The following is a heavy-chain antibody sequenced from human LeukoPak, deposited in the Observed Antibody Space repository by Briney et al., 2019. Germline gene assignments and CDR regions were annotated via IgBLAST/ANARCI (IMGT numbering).Heavy chain of an antibody. CDR3: AREGQQLVDY. CDR2: ISAYNGNT. Sequence: ASVKVSCKASGYTFTNYGISWVRQAPGQGLEWMGWISAYNGNTNFAQTLQGRVTMTTDASTSTAYMELRSLRSDDTAVYYCAREGQQLVDYWGQGTLVTVSS. D-gene: IGHD6-13*01. CDR1: GYTFTNYG. V-gene: IGHV1-18*01. J-gene: IGHJ4*02.